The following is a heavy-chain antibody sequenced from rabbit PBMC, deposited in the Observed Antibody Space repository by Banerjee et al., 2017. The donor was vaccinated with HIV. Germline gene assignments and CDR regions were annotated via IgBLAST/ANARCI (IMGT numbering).Heavy chain of an antibody. Sequence: QEQLVESGGGLVQPEGSLTLTCTASVFSFSSSYWICWVRQAPGKGLEWIACIETAGANTYYASWAKGRFTISKTSSTTVTLQMTSLTVADTAIYFCARRGDISYGYAFDPWGPGTLVTVS. V-gene: IGHV1S45*01. CDR1: VFSFSSSYW. D-gene: IGHD6-1*01. CDR2: IETAGANT. CDR3: ARRGDISYGYAFDP. J-gene: IGHJ2*01.